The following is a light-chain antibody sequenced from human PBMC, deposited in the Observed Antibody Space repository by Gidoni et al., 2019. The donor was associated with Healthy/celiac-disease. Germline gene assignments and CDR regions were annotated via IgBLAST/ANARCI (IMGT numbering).Light chain of an antibody. CDR1: QSVLYSSKNKNY. CDR3: QQYYSTPLS. Sequence: DIVMTHSPDSLAVSLGERATINCKSSQSVLYSSKNKNYLAWYQQKPGQPPKLLIYRASTRESGVPDRFSGSGSGTDFTLTSSSLQAEDVAVYYCQQYYSTPLSFGPGTKVDIK. J-gene: IGKJ3*01. CDR2: RAS. V-gene: IGKV4-1*01.